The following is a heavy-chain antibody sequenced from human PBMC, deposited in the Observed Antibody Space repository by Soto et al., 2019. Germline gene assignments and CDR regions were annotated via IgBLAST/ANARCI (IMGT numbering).Heavy chain of an antibody. CDR1: GGSISSGGYY. CDR3: ARVTTITTYGMDV. Sequence: PSETLSLTCTVSGGSISSGGYYWSWIRQHPGKGLEWIGYIYYSGSTYYNPSLKSRVTISVDTSKNQFSLKLSSVTAADTAVYYCARVTTITTYGMDVWGQGTTVTSP. D-gene: IGHD4-4*01. V-gene: IGHV4-31*03. CDR2: IYYSGST. J-gene: IGHJ6*02.